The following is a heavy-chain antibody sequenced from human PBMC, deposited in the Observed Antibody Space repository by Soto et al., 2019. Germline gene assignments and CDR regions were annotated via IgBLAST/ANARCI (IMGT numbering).Heavy chain of an antibody. CDR2: IYYSGST. J-gene: IGHJ4*02. D-gene: IGHD3-22*01. V-gene: IGHV4-30-4*01. CDR1: CGSISSGDYY. Sequence: SSGTLSLTCTVSCGSISSGDYYWGWIRQPPGKGLEWIGYIYYSGSTYYNPSLKSRVTISVDTSKNQFSLKLSSVTAADTAVYYCAIRYYYDSSGYYQWGQGTLVTVSS. CDR3: AIRYYYDSSGYYQ.